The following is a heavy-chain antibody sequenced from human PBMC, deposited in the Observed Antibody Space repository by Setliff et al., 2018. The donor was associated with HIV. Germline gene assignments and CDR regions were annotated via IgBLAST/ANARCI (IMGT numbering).Heavy chain of an antibody. Sequence: PSETLSLTCSVSGYSITNGYYWGWFRQSPGKGLEWIATIYQTGSIYYNPSLQNRVTLLLDMSKNQSSLKLSSVTAADTAVYYCARQAWHSGRNGYFVDYWGQGTLVTVS. CDR3: ARQAWHSGRNGYFVDY. CDR1: GYSITNGYY. D-gene: IGHD2-15*01. J-gene: IGHJ4*02. V-gene: IGHV4-38-2*02. CDR2: IYQTGSI.